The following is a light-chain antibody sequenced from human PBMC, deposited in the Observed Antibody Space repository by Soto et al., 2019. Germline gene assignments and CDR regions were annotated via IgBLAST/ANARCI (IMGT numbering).Light chain of an antibody. CDR1: SSNIGSNY. Sequence: QSVLTQPPSASGTPGQRVTISCSGSSSNIGSNYVYWYQQLPGTAPKLLIYRNNQRPSGVPDRFSGSKSGTSASLAISGLRSEDEADYYCAAWDAGLSGWVFGGGTKVTVL. CDR3: AAWDAGLSGWV. J-gene: IGLJ3*02. CDR2: RNN. V-gene: IGLV1-47*01.